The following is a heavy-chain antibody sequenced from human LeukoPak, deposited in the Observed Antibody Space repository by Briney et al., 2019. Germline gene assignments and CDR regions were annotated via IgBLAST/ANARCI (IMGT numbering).Heavy chain of an antibody. J-gene: IGHJ6*03. CDR3: AGSQRGVGYCSSTSCYGSVYYYYYMDV. V-gene: IGHV1-2*02. CDR1: GYTFTGHY. CDR2: INPNSGGT. D-gene: IGHD2-2*03. Sequence: ASVKVSCKASGYTFTGHYMHWVRQAPGQGLEWMGWINPNSGGTNYAQKFQGRVTMTRDTSISTAYMELSRLRSDDTAVYYCAGSQRGVGYCSSTSCYGSVYYYYYMDVWGKGTTVTVSS.